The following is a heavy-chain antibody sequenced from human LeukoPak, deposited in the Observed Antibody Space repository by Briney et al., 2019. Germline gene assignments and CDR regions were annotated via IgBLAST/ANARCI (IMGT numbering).Heavy chain of an antibody. CDR2: IRSSSET. V-gene: IGHV3-48*01. Sequence: GGSLRLSCAASGFSFSQYSMNWVRQAPGKGLEWVSHIRSSSETFYADSVKGRFTISRDNARNSLYLQMNNLRGEDTAIYYCARDAGNSGYGCDLWGQGTLVTVSS. D-gene: IGHD5-12*01. CDR1: GFSFSQYS. J-gene: IGHJ5*02. CDR3: ARDAGNSGYGCDL.